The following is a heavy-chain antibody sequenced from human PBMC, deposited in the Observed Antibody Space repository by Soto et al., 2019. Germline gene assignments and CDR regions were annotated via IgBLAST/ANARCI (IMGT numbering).Heavy chain of an antibody. CDR3: AHVLESSSNCYDFGY. Sequence: QITLKESGPTLVKPTQTLTLTCTFSGFSLSTSGVGVGWIRQPPGKALEWLALIYWDDDKRYSPSLKSRLTITKDTSKNQVVLTLTNMDPVDTSTYFCAHVLESSSNCYDFGYWGQGTLVTVSS. CDR2: IYWDDDK. V-gene: IGHV2-5*02. J-gene: IGHJ4*02. D-gene: IGHD2-2*01. CDR1: GFSLSTSGVG.